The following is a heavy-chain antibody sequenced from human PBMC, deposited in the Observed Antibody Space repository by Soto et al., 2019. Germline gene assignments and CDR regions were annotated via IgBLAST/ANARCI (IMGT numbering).Heavy chain of an antibody. V-gene: IGHV1-2*04. CDR3: ARGKRSGSYYDYYYYYMDV. D-gene: IGHD3-10*01. J-gene: IGHJ6*03. Sequence: ASVKVSCKASGYTFTGYYMHWVRQAPGQGLEWMGWINPNSGGTNYAQKFQGWVTMTRDTSISTAYMELSRLRSDDTAVYYCARGKRSGSYYDYYYYYMDVWGKGTTVTVS. CDR1: GYTFTGYY. CDR2: INPNSGGT.